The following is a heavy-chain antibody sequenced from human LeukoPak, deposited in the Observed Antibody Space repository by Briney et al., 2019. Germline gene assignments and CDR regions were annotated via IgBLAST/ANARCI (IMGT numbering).Heavy chain of an antibody. CDR2: INWNGGST. Sequence: GGSLRLSCAASGFTFDDYGMSWVRQAPGKGLEWVSGINWNGGSTGYADSVKGRFTISRDNSKNTLYLQMNSLRAEDTAVYYCARRAGAYSHPYDYWGRGTLVTVSS. CDR3: ARRAGAYSHPYDY. CDR1: GFTFDDYG. D-gene: IGHD4/OR15-4a*01. J-gene: IGHJ4*02. V-gene: IGHV3-20*04.